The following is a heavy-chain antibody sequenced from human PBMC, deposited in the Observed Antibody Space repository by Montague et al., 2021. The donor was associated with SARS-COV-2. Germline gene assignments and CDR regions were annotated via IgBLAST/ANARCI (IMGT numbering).Heavy chain of an antibody. CDR1: GGSFSGYY. J-gene: IGHJ4*02. V-gene: IGHV4-34*01. CDR2: INHSGST. D-gene: IGHD3-22*01. Sequence: SETLSLTCAVYGGSFSGYYWSWIRQPPGKGLEWIGEINHSGSTXXXPSXXXRVTISVDTSKNQFSPKLSSVTAADTAVYYCARGSGWLSRSSYYFDYWGQGTLVTVSS. CDR3: ARGSGWLSRSSYYFDY.